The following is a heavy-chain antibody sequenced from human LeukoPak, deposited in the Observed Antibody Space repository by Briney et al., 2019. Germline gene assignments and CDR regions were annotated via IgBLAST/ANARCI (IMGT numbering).Heavy chain of an antibody. CDR2: IFHSGIT. CDR3: ARGRYPDY. CDR1: GYSISSGHF. J-gene: IGHJ4*02. V-gene: IGHV4-38-2*01. Sequence: PSETLSLTCVVSGYSISSGHFWGWIRQPPGKGLEWIGDIFHSGITSYSPSLKSRVTISVDTSKNRFSLKLNSVTAADTAVYYCARGRYPDYWGQGTLVTVSS. D-gene: IGHD1-26*01.